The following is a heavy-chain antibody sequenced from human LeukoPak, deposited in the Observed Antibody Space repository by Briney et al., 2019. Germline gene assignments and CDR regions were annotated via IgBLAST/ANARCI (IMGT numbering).Heavy chain of an antibody. J-gene: IGHJ4*02. V-gene: IGHV4-39*07. D-gene: IGHD2-21*02. CDR2: IYYSGST. CDR1: GGSITNANYY. CDR3: ARGNIVVVTDFDY. Sequence: SETLSLTCTVSGGSITNANYYWGWIRQPPGKGLEWIGNIYYSGSTYYNPSLKSRVTISVDTSKNQFSLKLSSVTAADTAVYYCARGNIVVVTDFDYWGQGTLVTVSS.